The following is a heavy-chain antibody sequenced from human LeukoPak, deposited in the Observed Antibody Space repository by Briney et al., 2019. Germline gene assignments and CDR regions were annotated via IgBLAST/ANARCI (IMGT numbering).Heavy chain of an antibody. J-gene: IGHJ4*02. Sequence: PGGSLRLSCAASGFTFSTYGMHWVRQAPGKGLEWVAFIRYDGNNKFYADSVKGRFTISRDNSKNTLYLQMNGLRPEDTAVYYCARDRHVYYDILTGYASYFEYWGQGALVTVSS. CDR3: ARDRHVYYDILTGYASYFEY. CDR1: GFTFSTYG. D-gene: IGHD3-9*01. V-gene: IGHV3-30*02. CDR2: IRYDGNNK.